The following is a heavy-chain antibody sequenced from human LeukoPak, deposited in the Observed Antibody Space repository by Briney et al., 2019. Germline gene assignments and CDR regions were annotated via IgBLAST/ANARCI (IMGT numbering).Heavy chain of an antibody. CDR3: AKDGAWLRFDD. V-gene: IGHV3-23*01. CDR2: LSGGGTST. Sequence: GGSLRLSCAASGFTFSNYAMTWVRQAPGKGLEWVSSLSGGGTSTYYADSVKGRFTISRDDSKNTLYLQMNSLRAEDTAVYYCAKDGAWLRFDDWGQGILVTVSS. D-gene: IGHD5-12*01. CDR1: GFTFSNYA. J-gene: IGHJ4*02.